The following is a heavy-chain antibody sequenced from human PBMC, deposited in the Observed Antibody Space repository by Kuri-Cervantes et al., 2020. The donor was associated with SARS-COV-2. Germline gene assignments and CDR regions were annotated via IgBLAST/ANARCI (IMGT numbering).Heavy chain of an antibody. J-gene: IGHJ4*02. CDR1: GYSISSGYY. CDR2: IYHSGST. D-gene: IGHD2-21*01. Sequence: SETLSLTCTVSGYSISSGYYWGWIRQPPGKGLEWIGSIYHSGSTYYNPSLKSRVTISVDTSKNQFSLKLSSVTAADTAVYYCARGGVVPVSFDYWGQGTLVTVSS. V-gene: IGHV4-38-2*02. CDR3: ARGGVVPVSFDY.